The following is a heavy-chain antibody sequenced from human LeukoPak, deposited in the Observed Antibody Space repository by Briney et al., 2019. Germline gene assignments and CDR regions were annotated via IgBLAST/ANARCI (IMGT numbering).Heavy chain of an antibody. V-gene: IGHV1-2*02. J-gene: IGHJ6*03. CDR3: ARDPAGTGSFWYSSGWYVGYYYYYMDV. D-gene: IGHD6-19*01. CDR2: INPNSGGT. Sequence: GASVKVSCKASGYTFTGYYMHWVRQAPGQGLEWMGWINPNSGGTNYAQKFQGRVTMTRDTSISTAYMELSRLRSDDTAVYYCARDPAGTGSFWYSSGWYVGYYYYYMDVWGKGTTVTISS. CDR1: GYTFTGYY.